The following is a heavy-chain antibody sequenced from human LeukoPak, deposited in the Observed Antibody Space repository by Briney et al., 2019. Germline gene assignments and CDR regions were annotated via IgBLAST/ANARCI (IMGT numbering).Heavy chain of an antibody. Sequence: QAAGSLRLSCAAAGFPFNRYWRSWVRQAPAKGLEWVARINENRSEKYYVDSVKARFTISRDHAKNSLCLQMNSLRGQDTAVYYCARGWVLDPWGQGTLVTVSS. CDR1: GFPFNRYW. V-gene: IGHV3-7*05. CDR2: INENRSEK. J-gene: IGHJ5*02. D-gene: IGHD4/OR15-4a*01. CDR3: ARGWVLDP.